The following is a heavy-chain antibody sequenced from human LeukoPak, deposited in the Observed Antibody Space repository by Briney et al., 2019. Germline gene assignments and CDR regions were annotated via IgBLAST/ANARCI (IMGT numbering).Heavy chain of an antibody. J-gene: IGHJ6*03. V-gene: IGHV6-1*01. D-gene: IGHD5-18*01. Sequence: SQTLSLTCAISGDSVSSNSAAWNWIRQSPSRGLEWLGRTYYRSKWYNDYAVSVKSRITINPDTSKNQFSLQLNSVTPEDTAVYYCAKAYSYGPGYYYYHMDVWGKGTTVTISS. CDR2: TYYRSKWYN. CDR1: GDSVSSNSAA. CDR3: AKAYSYGPGYYYYHMDV.